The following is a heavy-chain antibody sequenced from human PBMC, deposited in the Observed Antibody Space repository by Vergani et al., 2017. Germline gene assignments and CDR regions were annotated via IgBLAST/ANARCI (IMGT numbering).Heavy chain of an antibody. Sequence: QVQLQQWGGGLLKPSETLSLTCVVNGWSFTSYHWTWIRQSPGEGLEWVGDIDHTGRPDYNPSLKSRLTMSVDKSRNQFSLTLNSVTATDTAIYFCSRVNTETNGHLYYYNYMDVWGQGTAVAVS. CDR1: GWSFTSYH. V-gene: IGHV4-34*01. D-gene: IGHD4-11*01. CDR2: IDHTGRP. CDR3: SRVNTETNGHLYYYNYMDV. J-gene: IGHJ6*03.